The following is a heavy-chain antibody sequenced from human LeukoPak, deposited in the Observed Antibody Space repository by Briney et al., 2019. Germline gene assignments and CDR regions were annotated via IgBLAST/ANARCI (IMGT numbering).Heavy chain of an antibody. Sequence: PGGSLRLSCAASAFTFSSYGMHWVRQAPGKGLEWVAYIQYDRTNEQYAHSVKGRFRISRDNSNNILYLQMNSLRTEDTAVYYCARDHRLAEVVDYWGQGTLVTVSS. J-gene: IGHJ4*02. D-gene: IGHD6-19*01. CDR2: IQYDRTNE. CDR1: AFTFSSYG. CDR3: ARDHRLAEVVDY. V-gene: IGHV3-30*02.